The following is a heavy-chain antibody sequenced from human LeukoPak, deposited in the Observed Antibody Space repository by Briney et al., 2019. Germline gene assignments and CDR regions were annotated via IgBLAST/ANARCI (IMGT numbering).Heavy chain of an antibody. CDR2: ISAYNGNT. CDR3: ARDPPAVDPYCGGDCYSAFDI. J-gene: IGHJ3*02. CDR1: GYTFTSYG. V-gene: IGHV1-18*01. D-gene: IGHD2-21*02. Sequence: GASVKVSCKASGYTFTSYGISWVRQAPGQGLEWMGWISAYNGNTNYAQKLQGRVTMTTDTSTSTAYMELMCLRSDDPAVYYCARDPPAVDPYCGGDCYSAFDIWGQGTMVTVSS.